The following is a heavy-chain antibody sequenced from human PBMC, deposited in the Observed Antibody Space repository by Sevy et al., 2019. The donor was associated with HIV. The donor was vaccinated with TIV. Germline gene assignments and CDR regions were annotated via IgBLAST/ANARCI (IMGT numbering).Heavy chain of an antibody. CDR3: ARSKAFSGLDY. CDR2: IHYSGST. D-gene: IGHD4-4*01. CDR1: GGSISSGGYY. V-gene: IGHV4-31*03. Sequence: SETLSLTCTVSGGSISSGGYYWNWIRQHPGEGLEWIGHIHYSGSTYYNPSLMSRVTMSVDTSKNQFSLKVTSVTDADTAVYYCARSKAFSGLDYWGRGTLVTVSS. J-gene: IGHJ4*02.